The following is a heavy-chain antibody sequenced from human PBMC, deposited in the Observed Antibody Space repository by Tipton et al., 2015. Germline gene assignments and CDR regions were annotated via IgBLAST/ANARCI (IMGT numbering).Heavy chain of an antibody. J-gene: IGHJ4*02. D-gene: IGHD4-23*01. CDR3: ARGWPDYGGNTRPFDS. CDR2: TYYRSKWYS. Sequence: GLVKPSQTLSLTCAISGDSVSSNSAAWNWIRQSPSRGLEWLGNTYYRSKWYSDYAVSVKSRITINSDTSKNQFSLQLNSVTPEDTAVYYCARGWPDYGGNTRPFDSWGQGTLVTVSS. CDR1: GDSVSSNSAA. V-gene: IGHV6-1*01.